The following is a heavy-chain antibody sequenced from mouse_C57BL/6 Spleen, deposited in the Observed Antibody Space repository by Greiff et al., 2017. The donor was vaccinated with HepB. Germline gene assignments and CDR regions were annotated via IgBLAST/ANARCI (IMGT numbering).Heavy chain of an antibody. D-gene: IGHD2-3*01. CDR3: ARWLLRDYAMDY. Sequence: VQLVESGAELVRPGTSVKMSCKASGYTFTNYWIGWAKQRPGHGLEWIGDIYPGGGYTNYNEKFKGKATLTADKSSSTAYMQFSSLTSEDYAIYYWARWLLRDYAMDYWGQGTSVTVSS. CDR2: IYPGGGYT. J-gene: IGHJ4*01. V-gene: IGHV1-63*01. CDR1: GYTFTNYW.